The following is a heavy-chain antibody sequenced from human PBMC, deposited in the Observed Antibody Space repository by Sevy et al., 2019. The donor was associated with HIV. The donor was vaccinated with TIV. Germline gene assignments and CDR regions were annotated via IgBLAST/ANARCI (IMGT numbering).Heavy chain of an antibody. CDR1: GFSFSNYA. CDR2: ISGSGLST. V-gene: IGHV3-23*01. J-gene: IGHJ4*02. D-gene: IGHD6-19*01. Sequence: GGSLRLSCAASGFSFSNYAMSWVRRGPGMGLEWVAAISGSGLSTYYADSVKGRFTISRDNSKKTLHLQMKSLRVEDTAVYYCAKVKIAAVAGAGDFDYWGQGTLVTVSS. CDR3: AKVKIAAVAGAGDFDY.